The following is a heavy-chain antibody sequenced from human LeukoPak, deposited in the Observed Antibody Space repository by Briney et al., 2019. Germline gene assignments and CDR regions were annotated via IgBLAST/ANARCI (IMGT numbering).Heavy chain of an antibody. D-gene: IGHD2-2*01. J-gene: IGHJ4*02. CDR3: SGHCSSTSCHGDY. Sequence: SETLSLTCTVSGGSISSYYWSWIRQPPGKGLEWIGYIYYSGSTNYNPSLKSRVTISVDTSKTQFSLKLSSVTAADTAVYYCSGHCSSTSCHGDYWGQGTLVTVSS. CDR1: GGSISSYY. V-gene: IGHV4-59*08. CDR2: IYYSGST.